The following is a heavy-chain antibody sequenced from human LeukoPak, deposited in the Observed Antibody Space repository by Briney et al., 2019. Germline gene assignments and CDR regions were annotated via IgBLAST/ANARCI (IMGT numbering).Heavy chain of an antibody. CDR2: ISYDGSDK. J-gene: IGHJ4*02. CDR3: ARGEVSGSSGALGY. CDR1: GFTFSLYT. D-gene: IGHD1-26*01. Sequence: GGSLRLSCAASGFTFSLYTMHWVRQAPGKGLEWVALISYDGSDKYYADSVKGRFTISRDNSKNTLYLQMNSLRAEDTAVYYCARGEVSGSSGALGYWGQGTLVTVSS. V-gene: IGHV3-30*04.